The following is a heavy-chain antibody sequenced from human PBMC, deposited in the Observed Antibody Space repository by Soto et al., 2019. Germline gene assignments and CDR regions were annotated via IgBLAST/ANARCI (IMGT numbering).Heavy chain of an antibody. CDR2: ISYDGSNK. CDR1: GFTFRSYG. D-gene: IGHD3-22*01. Sequence: QVQLVESGGGVVQPGRSLRLSCAASGFTFRSYGMHWVRQAPGKGLEWVAVISYDGSNKYYADSVKGRFTISRDNSKNTRYLQMNSLRAEDTAVYYCAKDSYDRSGYYFDYWVQGTLVTVSS. CDR3: AKDSYDRSGYYFDY. J-gene: IGHJ4*02. V-gene: IGHV3-30*18.